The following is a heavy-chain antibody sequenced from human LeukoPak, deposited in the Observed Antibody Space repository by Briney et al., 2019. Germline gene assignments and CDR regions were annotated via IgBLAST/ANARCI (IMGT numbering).Heavy chain of an antibody. Sequence: GRSLRLSCAASGFTFSSYAMHWVRQAPGKGLEWVAIISYDGSNKYYADSVKGRFTISRDNSKNTLYLQMNSLRAEDTAVYYCAREPDYYDSSGHFDYWGQGTLVTVSS. CDR2: ISYDGSNK. J-gene: IGHJ4*02. V-gene: IGHV3-30-3*01. D-gene: IGHD3-22*01. CDR3: AREPDYYDSSGHFDY. CDR1: GFTFSSYA.